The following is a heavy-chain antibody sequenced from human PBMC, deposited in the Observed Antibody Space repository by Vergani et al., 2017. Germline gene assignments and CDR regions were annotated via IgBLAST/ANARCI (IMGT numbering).Heavy chain of an antibody. J-gene: IGHJ4*02. V-gene: IGHV4-39*01. CDR2: FHHTGMT. CDR3: ARHGGSGNFYHLFDS. Sequence: QLQLQESGPGLVKPSETLSLTCTVSGGSISSSSYYWGWIRQPPGKGLEWIGSFHHTGMTYNNPSLKSRVTISVDTSKNLISLKLNSVTAADTALYYCARHGGSGNFYHLFDSWGQGTLVTVSS. D-gene: IGHD3-10*01. CDR1: GGSISSSSYY.